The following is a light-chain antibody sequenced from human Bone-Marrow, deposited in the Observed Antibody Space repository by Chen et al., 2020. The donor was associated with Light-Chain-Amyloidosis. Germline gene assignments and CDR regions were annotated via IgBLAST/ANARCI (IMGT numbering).Light chain of an antibody. CDR1: SGYNDYK. V-gene: IGLV9-49*01. CDR2: VGAGGVVG. Sequence: QPLLTQPPSASASLGTSVTLTCTLSSGYNDYKVDWYQQKPGKGPRFLMRVGAGGVVGSRGDGVPDRFSVLGSGLIRSLIIKNLQEEDESDFYWATDPGSGAHFVWVFGGGTRLTVL. CDR3: ATDPGSGAHFVWV. J-gene: IGLJ3*02.